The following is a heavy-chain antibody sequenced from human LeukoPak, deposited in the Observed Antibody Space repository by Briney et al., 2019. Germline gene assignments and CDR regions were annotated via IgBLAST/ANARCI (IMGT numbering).Heavy chain of an antibody. D-gene: IGHD6-13*01. V-gene: IGHV3-30-3*01. Sequence: PGRSLRLSCAASGFTFSSYAMHWVRQAPGKGLEWVAVISYDGSNKYYADSVKGRFTISRDNSKNTLYLQMNSLRAENTAVYYCAGEAAAGPSFDYWGQGTLVTVSS. CDR3: AGEAAAGPSFDY. J-gene: IGHJ4*02. CDR2: ISYDGSNK. CDR1: GFTFSSYA.